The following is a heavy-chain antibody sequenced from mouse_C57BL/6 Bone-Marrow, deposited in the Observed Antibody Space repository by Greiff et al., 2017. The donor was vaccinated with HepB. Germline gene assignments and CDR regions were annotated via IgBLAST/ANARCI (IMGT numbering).Heavy chain of an antibody. Sequence: EVKLVESGGDLVKPGGSLKLSCAASGFTFSSYGMSWVRQTPDKRLEWVATISSGGSYTSYPDSVKGRFTISRDNAKNTLYLQMSSLKSEDTAMYYCARRRDYYGSSYVYYAMDYWGQGTSVTVSS. V-gene: IGHV5-6*02. CDR2: ISSGGSYT. D-gene: IGHD1-1*01. CDR3: ARRRDYYGSSYVYYAMDY. J-gene: IGHJ4*01. CDR1: GFTFSSYG.